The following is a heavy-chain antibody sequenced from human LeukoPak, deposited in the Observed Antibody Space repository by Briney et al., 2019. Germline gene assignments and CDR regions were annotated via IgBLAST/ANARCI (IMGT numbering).Heavy chain of an antibody. CDR2: ISAYNGNT. J-gene: IGHJ4*02. D-gene: IGHD6-19*01. Sequence: ASMKVSCKASGYTFTSYGISWVRQAPGQGLEWMGWISAYNGNTNYAQKLQGRVTMTTDTSTSTAYMELRSLRSDDTAVYYCARVDSSGWYAYFDYWGQGTLVTVSS. CDR1: GYTFTSYG. V-gene: IGHV1-18*01. CDR3: ARVDSSGWYAYFDY.